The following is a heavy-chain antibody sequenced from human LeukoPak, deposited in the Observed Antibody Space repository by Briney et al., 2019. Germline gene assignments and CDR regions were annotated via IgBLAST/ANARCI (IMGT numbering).Heavy chain of an antibody. Sequence: SQTLSLTCAISGDSVSSNSVTWNWIRQSPSRGLEWLGRTYYRSTWYNDYAVSVRGRITVNPDTSKNQFSLKLSSVTAADTAVYYCARLIPMRYYDSSGYFDYWGQGTLVTVSS. CDR3: ARLIPMRYYDSSGYFDY. V-gene: IGHV6-1*01. D-gene: IGHD3-22*01. J-gene: IGHJ4*02. CDR2: TYYRSTWYN. CDR1: GDSVSSNSVT.